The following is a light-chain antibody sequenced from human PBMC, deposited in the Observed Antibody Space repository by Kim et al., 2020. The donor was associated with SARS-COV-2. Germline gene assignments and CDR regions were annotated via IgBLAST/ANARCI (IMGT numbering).Light chain of an antibody. CDR1: NIDVGSHIL. V-gene: IGLV2-23*01. Sequence: SVPIPCTGTNIDVGSHILVSWSQQLPGKAPKLIIYEATKRPSGVSSRFSASKSGNTAFLTVSGLRAEDEADYHCCSYADDSSSVVFGGGTRLTVL. CDR2: EAT. J-gene: IGLJ2*01. CDR3: CSYADDSSSVV.